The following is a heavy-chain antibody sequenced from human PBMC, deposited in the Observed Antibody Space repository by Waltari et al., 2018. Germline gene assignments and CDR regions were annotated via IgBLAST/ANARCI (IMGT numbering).Heavy chain of an antibody. CDR2: INGNSGST. V-gene: IGHV4-59*12. J-gene: IGHJ4*02. CDR1: GGSFSSYW. Sequence: QVQLQESGPGLVKPSETLSLTCAVSGGSFSSYWLSWIRQPPGKGLEWIGEINGNSGSTNYNPSLKSRVIIPKDASKNQFSLKLNSVTAADTAVYYCAREGSSGSYYDYWGQGVLVTVSS. D-gene: IGHD3-22*01. CDR3: AREGSSGSYYDY.